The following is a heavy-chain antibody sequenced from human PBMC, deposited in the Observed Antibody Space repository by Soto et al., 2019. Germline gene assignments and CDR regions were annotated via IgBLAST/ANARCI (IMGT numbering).Heavy chain of an antibody. V-gene: IGHV4-59*01. CDR3: ARDDIAVAGGGYFDY. CDR2: IYYSGST. Sequence: SETLSLTCTVSGGSISSYYWSWIRQPPGKGLEWIGYIYYSGSTNYNPSLKSRVTISVDTSKNQFSLKLSSVTAADTAVYYCARDDIAVAGGGYFDYWGQGTLVTVSS. D-gene: IGHD6-19*01. CDR1: GGSISSYY. J-gene: IGHJ4*02.